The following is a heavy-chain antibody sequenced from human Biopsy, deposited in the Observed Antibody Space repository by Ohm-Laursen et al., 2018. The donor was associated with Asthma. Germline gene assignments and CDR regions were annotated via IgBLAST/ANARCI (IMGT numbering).Heavy chain of an antibody. D-gene: IGHD2-2*01. J-gene: IGHJ4*02. Sequence: GPSVTVSCKSLGGTFNTYVIGWGRQAPGQGLEWMGGINSVFGTTTYPQKFQDRVTITADDSTSTVYTELSSLRSEDTAVYYCARKAGSCISRTCYSLDFWGQGTLVTVSS. CDR3: ARKAGSCISRTCYSLDF. CDR1: GGTFNTYV. CDR2: INSVFGTT. V-gene: IGHV1-69*01.